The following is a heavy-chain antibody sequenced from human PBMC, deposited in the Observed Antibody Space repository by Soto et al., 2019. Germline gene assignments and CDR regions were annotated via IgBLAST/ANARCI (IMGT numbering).Heavy chain of an antibody. D-gene: IGHD3-10*01. CDR1: GFSFDDYA. V-gene: IGHV3-9*01. CDR2: ISWNSVSI. J-gene: IGHJ6*02. CDR3: AKDMENGYNPYYFYGMDV. Sequence: GGSLRLSCDASGFSFDDYAMHWVRQAPGKGLEWVSSISWNSVSIGYADSVKGRFTISRDNAKNSLYLQMNSLRSEDTALYYCAKDMENGYNPYYFYGMDVWGQGTTVTVSS.